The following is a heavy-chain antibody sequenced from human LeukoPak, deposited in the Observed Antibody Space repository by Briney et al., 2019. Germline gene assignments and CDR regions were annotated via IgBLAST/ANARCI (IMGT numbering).Heavy chain of an antibody. CDR2: IYTSGST. D-gene: IGHD2-21*01. CDR3: ARSVVVIAIFDY. J-gene: IGHJ4*02. V-gene: IGHV4-61*02. Sequence: SETLSLTCTVSGGSISSGSYYWSWIRQPAGKGLEWIGRIYTSGSTNYNPSLKSRVTISVDTSKNQFSLKLSSVTAADTAVYYCARSVVVIAIFDYWGQGTLVTVSS. CDR1: GGSISSGSYY.